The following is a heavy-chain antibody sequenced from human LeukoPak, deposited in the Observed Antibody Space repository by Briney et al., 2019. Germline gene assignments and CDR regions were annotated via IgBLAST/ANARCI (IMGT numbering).Heavy chain of an antibody. D-gene: IGHD6-19*01. CDR1: GLTFSSYG. CDR3: AKARESSGWEGYWFDP. V-gene: IGHV3-33*06. CDR2: IWYDGSNK. J-gene: IGHJ5*02. Sequence: PGGSLRLSCAASGLTFSSYGMHWVRQAAGKGLEWVSVIWYDGSNKYYADSVKGRFTISRDNSKNTLYLQMNSLRAEDTAVYYCAKARESSGWEGYWFDPWDEGTLVTVYS.